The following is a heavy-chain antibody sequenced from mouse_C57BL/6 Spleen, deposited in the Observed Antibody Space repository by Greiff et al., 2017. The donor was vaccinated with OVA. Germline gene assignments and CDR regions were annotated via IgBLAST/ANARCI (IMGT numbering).Heavy chain of an antibody. CDR3: ARFDYEDAMDY. CDR1: GYTFTDYY. D-gene: IGHD2-4*01. V-gene: IGHV1-76*01. CDR2: IYPGSGNT. J-gene: IGHJ4*01. Sequence: QVQLQQSGAELVRPGASVKLSCKASGYTFTDYYINWVKQRPGQGLEWIARIYPGSGNTYYNEKFKGKATLTAEKSSITAYMQLSSLTSEDSAVYFCARFDYEDAMDYWGQGTSVTVSS.